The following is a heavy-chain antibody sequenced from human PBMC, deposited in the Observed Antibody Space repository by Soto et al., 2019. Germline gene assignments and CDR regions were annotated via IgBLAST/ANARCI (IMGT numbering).Heavy chain of an antibody. CDR1: GGSFSGYY. CDR3: ARVRIGPKDY. Sequence: SETLSLTCAVYGGSFSGYYWSWIRQPPGKGLEWIGEINHSGSTNYNPSLKSRVTISVDTSKNQFSLKLSSVTAADTAVYYCARVRIGPKDYWGQGTLVTVS. V-gene: IGHV4-34*01. CDR2: INHSGST. J-gene: IGHJ4*02.